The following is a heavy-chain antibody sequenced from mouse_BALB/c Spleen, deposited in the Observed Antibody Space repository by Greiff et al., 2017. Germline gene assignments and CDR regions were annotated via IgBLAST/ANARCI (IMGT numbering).Heavy chain of an antibody. J-gene: IGHJ3*01. V-gene: IGHV14-3*02. CDR3: ARLGDYDGFAY. CDR2: IDPANGNT. D-gene: IGHD2-4*01. Sequence: DVHLVESGAELVKPGASVKLSCTASGFNIKDTYMHWVKQRPEQGLEWIGRIDPANGNTKYDPKFQGKATITADTSSNTAYLQLSSLTSEDTAVYYCARLGDYDGFAYWGQGTLVTVSA. CDR1: GFNIKDTY.